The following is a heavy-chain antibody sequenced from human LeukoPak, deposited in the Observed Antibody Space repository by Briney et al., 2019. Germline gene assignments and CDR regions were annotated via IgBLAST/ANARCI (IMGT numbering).Heavy chain of an antibody. V-gene: IGHV4-61*01. Sequence: PETLSLTCILAAPFPTILTSGCDWIRQPPGKGLEWIGYIYYTGSTNYNPSLKSRVTISVDTSKNQSFLMLSSVTAGDTDVYCCAIECWGRYYYSSGTPCYFDLWGRGTLVTVSS. J-gene: IGHJ2*01. CDR3: AIECWGRYYYSSGTPCYFDL. CDR2: IYYTGST. CDR1: APFPTILTSG. D-gene: IGHD3-22*01.